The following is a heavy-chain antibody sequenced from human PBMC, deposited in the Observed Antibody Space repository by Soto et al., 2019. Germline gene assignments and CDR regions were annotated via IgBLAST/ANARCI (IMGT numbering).Heavy chain of an antibody. CDR2: IYNDGST. CDR1: GFTVSSNH. D-gene: IGHD3-22*01. J-gene: IGHJ4*02. V-gene: IGHV3-53*01. CDR3: AGHGGYSV. Sequence: EVQLVESGGGLTQPGGSLRLSCAVSGFTVSSNHVTWVRQATGKGLQWVSAIYNDGSTYYADSVKGRFTISRDTSKNTVFLQMNSPRSEDMLVYYCAGHGGYSVWGQGTLVTVSP.